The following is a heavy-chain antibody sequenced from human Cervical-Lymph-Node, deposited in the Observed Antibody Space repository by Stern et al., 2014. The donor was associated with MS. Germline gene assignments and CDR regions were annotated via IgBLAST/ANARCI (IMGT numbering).Heavy chain of an antibody. CDR1: GYTFTDYY. D-gene: IGHD2-2*01. J-gene: IGHJ3*02. CDR3: AREIHPAIAFDI. Sequence: QDQLVQSGAELKRPGTSMKVSCKASGYTFTDYYMHWVRQAPGQGLQRMGRINPKTGGTNYTEAFQGRVTMARDTSSSTGYMVLSSLRSDDTAVYYCAREIHPAIAFDIWGQGTVVTVSS. V-gene: IGHV1-2*06. CDR2: INPKTGGT.